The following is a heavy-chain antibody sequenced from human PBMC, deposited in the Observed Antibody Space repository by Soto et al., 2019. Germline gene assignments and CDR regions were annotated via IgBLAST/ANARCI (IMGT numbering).Heavy chain of an antibody. J-gene: IGHJ3*02. CDR3: ASTVDI. Sequence: QVQLVESGGGVVQPGRSLRLSCAASGFTFSSYAMHWVRQAPGKGLEWVAVISYDGSNKYYADSVKGRFTISRANFKNTLYLQMNSLRAEDTAVYYCASTVDIWGQGTMVTVAS. CDR1: GFTFSSYA. V-gene: IGHV3-30-3*01. CDR2: ISYDGSNK.